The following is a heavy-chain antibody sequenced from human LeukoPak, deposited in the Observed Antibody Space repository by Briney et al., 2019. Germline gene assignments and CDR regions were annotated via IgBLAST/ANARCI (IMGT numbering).Heavy chain of an antibody. V-gene: IGHV3-30-3*01. J-gene: IGHJ4*02. Sequence: GGSLRLSCAASGFTFSSYAMHWVRQAPGKGLEGVAVISYDGSNKYYADSVKGRFTISRDNSKSTLYLQMNSLRAEDTAVYYCARDFGQRGDYWGQGTLVTVSS. CDR3: ARDFGQRGDY. D-gene: IGHD3-10*01. CDR1: GFTFSSYA. CDR2: ISYDGSNK.